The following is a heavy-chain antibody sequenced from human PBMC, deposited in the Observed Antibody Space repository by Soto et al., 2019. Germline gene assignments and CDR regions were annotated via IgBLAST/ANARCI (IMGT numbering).Heavy chain of an antibody. CDR3: VRSGTARLLRHSWFDT. V-gene: IGHV3-21*01. J-gene: IGHJ5*02. CDR2: ITTSSAYI. CDR1: GFTFNTYD. Sequence: EVQLVESGGGLVKPGGSLRLSCAASGFTFNTYDXNWVRQAPGKGLEWVSSITTSSAYIYYADSLKGRITISRDNAKNSLFLQMNSLRAEDTAVYYCVRSGTARLLRHSWFDTWGQGTLVTVSS. D-gene: IGHD2-21*01.